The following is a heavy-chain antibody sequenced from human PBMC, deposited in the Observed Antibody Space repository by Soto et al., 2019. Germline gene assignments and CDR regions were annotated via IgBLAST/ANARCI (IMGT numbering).Heavy chain of an antibody. CDR1: GFSLTTSGVG. CDR3: AHRLRWLANFDY. CDR2: IYWNDDK. V-gene: IGHV2-5*01. D-gene: IGHD6-19*01. Sequence: QITLKESGPTLVKPTQTLTLTCTFSGFSLTTSGVGVGWIRQPPGKALEWLALIYWNDDKRYSPSLKSRLTITKDTSKNQVVLTMTNVDPVDTATYYCAHRLRWLANFDYWGQGTLVTVSS. J-gene: IGHJ4*02.